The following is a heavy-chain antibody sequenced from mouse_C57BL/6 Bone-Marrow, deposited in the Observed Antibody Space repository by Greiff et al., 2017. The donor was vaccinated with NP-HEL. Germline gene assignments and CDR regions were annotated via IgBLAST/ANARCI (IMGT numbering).Heavy chain of an antibody. Sequence: QVQLQQPGAELVMPGASVKLSCKASGYTFTSYWMHWVKQRPGQGLEWIGEIDPSDSYTNYNQKFKGKSTLTVDKSSSTAYMQLSSLTSEDSAVYYCARSYGSSYDYFDYWDQGTTLTVSS. CDR1: GYTFTSYW. V-gene: IGHV1-69*01. D-gene: IGHD1-1*01. CDR3: ARSYGSSYDYFDY. CDR2: IDPSDSYT. J-gene: IGHJ2*01.